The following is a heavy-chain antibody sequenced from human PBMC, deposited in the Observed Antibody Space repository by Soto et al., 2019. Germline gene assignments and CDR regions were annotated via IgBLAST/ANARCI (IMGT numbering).Heavy chain of an antibody. CDR3: ARDLRGGAFDY. J-gene: IGHJ4*02. CDR2: ISSSSRYI. Sequence: EVQLVESGGGLVKPGGSLRLSCAASGFTFSSYRMNRVRQAPGKGLEWVSSISSSSRYIYYADSVKGRFTIPRDDAKNTRYLRMSSLRADDTAVYYGARDLRGGAFDYWGQGTLVTVSS. CDR1: GFTFSSYR. V-gene: IGHV3-21*01.